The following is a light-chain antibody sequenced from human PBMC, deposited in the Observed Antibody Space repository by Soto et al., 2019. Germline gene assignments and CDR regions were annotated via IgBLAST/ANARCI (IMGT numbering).Light chain of an antibody. V-gene: IGKV1-17*03. J-gene: IGKJ5*01. CDR2: AAS. Sequence: DIQMTQSPSVMSASVGDRVTITCRASQGISNYLAWFQQKPGKVPKRLIYAASNLQSGVPSRFSGSGSGTEFSLTISSLQPEDFAVYYCQQYNNWPRITFGQGTRLEIK. CDR3: QQYNNWPRIT. CDR1: QGISNY.